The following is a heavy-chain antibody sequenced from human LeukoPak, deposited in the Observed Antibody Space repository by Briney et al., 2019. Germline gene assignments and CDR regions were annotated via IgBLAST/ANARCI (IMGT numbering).Heavy chain of an antibody. CDR1: GFTLSSYA. J-gene: IGHJ6*03. V-gene: IGHV3-64*01. D-gene: IGHD1-26*01. CDR3: ARVGEGRYYQYYYMDV. CDR2: ISKNGGNT. Sequence: GGSLRLSCAASGFTLSSYAMHWVRQAPGKGLEYVSAISKNGGNTYYANSVKGRFSISRDNSKNTLYLQMGSLRTEDMAVYYCARVGEGRYYQYYYMDVWGKVTTVTVSS.